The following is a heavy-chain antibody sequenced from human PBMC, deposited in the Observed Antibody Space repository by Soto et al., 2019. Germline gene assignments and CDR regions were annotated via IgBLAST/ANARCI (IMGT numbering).Heavy chain of an antibody. D-gene: IGHD6-13*01. CDR1: GYTFTSYY. CDR3: AAEEQLVLRPNWLDP. J-gene: IGHJ5*02. V-gene: IGHV1-46*01. CDR2: INPSGGST. Sequence: SVKVSCKASGYTFTSYYMNWVRQAPGQGLEWMGIINPSGGSTSYAQKFQGRVTMTRDTSTSTVYMELSSLRSEDTAVYYCAAEEQLVLRPNWLDPWGQGSLVTVSS.